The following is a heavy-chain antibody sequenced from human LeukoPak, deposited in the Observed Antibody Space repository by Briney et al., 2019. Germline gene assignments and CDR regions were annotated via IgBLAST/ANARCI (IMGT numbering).Heavy chain of an antibody. V-gene: IGHV1-2*02. CDR2: INPNRGGT. CDR1: GYTFTGYY. D-gene: IGHD5-18*01. CDR3: ASVSGYSYGQFDY. Sequence: ASLKVSCEASGYTFTGYYMDWVRQAPGQGLGWMGWINPNRGGTNYAQKFEGRVTMTRDTSIITAYMELSRLRSDDTAVYYCASVSGYSYGQFDYWGQGTLVTVSS. J-gene: IGHJ4*02.